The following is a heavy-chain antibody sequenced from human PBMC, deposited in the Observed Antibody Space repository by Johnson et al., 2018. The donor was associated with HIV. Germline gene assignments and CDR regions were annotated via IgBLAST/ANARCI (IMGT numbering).Heavy chain of an antibody. CDR3: ARDLRLRPIEQFLVGWAFDI. CDR2: INWNGGST. V-gene: IGHV3-20*04. Sequence: VQLVESGGGVVRPGGSLRVSCVASGFTFNDYDMSWVRQAPGKGLEWVSGINWNGGSTGYVDSVKGRFTISRDNAKNSLYLQMNSLRAEDTALYYCARDLRLRPIEQFLVGWAFDIWGQGTMVTVSS. CDR1: GFTFNDYD. D-gene: IGHD3-3*01. J-gene: IGHJ3*02.